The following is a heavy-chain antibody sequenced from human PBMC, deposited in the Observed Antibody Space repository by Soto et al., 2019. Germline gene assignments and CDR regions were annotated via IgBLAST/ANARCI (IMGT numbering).Heavy chain of an antibody. J-gene: IGHJ4*02. CDR2: MNPNSGNT. CDR3: ARERSSGWYADY. Sequence: QVQLVQSGAEVKKPGASVKVSCKASGYTFTSYDINWVRQATGQGLEWMGWMNPNSGNTGYAQKFQGRVTMTRNTSISTAYMELSSLRSADMAVYYCARERSSGWYADYWGQGTLVTVSS. D-gene: IGHD6-19*01. V-gene: IGHV1-8*01. CDR1: GYTFTSYD.